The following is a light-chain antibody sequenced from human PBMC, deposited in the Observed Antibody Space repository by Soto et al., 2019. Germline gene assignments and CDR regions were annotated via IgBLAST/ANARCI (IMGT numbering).Light chain of an antibody. CDR2: GAS. J-gene: IGKJ4*01. CDR3: QQYDRLTLN. Sequence: VLPQSTDTLSLSPGERATLSSRASQSFCSSYLAWYHQRPGQAPSLLIYGASSSATGIPHSFSGSGSGTDFTLTISRLEQEDFAVYYCQQYDRLTLNSCGGT. CDR1: QSFCSSY. V-gene: IGKV3-20*01.